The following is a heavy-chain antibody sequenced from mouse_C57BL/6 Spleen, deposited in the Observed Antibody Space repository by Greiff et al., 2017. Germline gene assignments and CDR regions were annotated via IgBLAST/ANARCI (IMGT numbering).Heavy chain of an antibody. CDR1: GYTFTSYW. CDR2: IDPSDSYT. J-gene: IGHJ4*01. D-gene: IGHD2-12*01. CDR3: ASSTYDGYAMDY. Sequence: QVQLQQPGAELVRPGTSVKLSCKASGYTFTSYWMHWVKQRPGQGLEWIGVIDPSDSYTNYNQKFKGKATLTVDKSSITAYMQLRSLTSEDYTFYYCASSTYDGYAMDYWGQGTSVTVSS. V-gene: IGHV1-59*01.